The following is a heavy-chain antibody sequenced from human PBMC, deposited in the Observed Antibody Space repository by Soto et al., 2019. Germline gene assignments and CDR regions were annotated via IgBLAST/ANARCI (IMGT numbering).Heavy chain of an antibody. D-gene: IGHD2-15*01. CDR3: ATPLLGYCSGGSCYPSAGYGMDV. Sequence: QVQLVQSGAEVKKPGASVKVSCKASGYTFTSYAMHWVRQAPGQRLEWMGWINAGNGNTKYSQKFQGRVTITRDTSESTAYMELSSLRSEDTAVYYCATPLLGYCSGGSCYPSAGYGMDVWGQGTTVTVSS. CDR2: INAGNGNT. CDR1: GYTFTSYA. J-gene: IGHJ6*02. V-gene: IGHV1-3*01.